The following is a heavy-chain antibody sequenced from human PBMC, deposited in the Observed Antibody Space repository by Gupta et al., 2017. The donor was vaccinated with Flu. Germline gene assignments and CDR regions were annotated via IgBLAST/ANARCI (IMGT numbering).Heavy chain of an antibody. D-gene: IGHD5-18*01. V-gene: IGHV1-3*01. CDR1: GYTFTSYA. J-gene: IGHJ6*02. Sequence: QVQLVQSGAAVKKPGASVKVSCKASGYTFTSYAMHWVRQAPGQRLEWMGWINAGNSNTKYSQKFQGRVTITRDTSASTAYMELSSLRSEDTAVYYCARDRLGYSYGSRDGMDVWGQGTTVTVSS. CDR3: ARDRLGYSYGSRDGMDV. CDR2: INAGNSNT.